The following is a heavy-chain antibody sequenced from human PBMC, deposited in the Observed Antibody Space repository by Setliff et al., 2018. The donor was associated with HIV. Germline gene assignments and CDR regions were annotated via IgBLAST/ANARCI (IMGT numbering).Heavy chain of an antibody. D-gene: IGHD3-10*01. J-gene: IGHJ4*02. CDR3: ARGGRWFGEHYFDY. CDR1: GGSISCGGYY. CDR2: INHSGST. Sequence: PSETLSLTCTVSGGSISCGGYYWSWIRQHPGKGLEWIGEINHSGSTNYNPSLKSRVTISVDTSKNQFSLKLSSATAADTAVYYCARGGRWFGEHYFDYWGQGTLVTVSS. V-gene: IGHV4-34*01.